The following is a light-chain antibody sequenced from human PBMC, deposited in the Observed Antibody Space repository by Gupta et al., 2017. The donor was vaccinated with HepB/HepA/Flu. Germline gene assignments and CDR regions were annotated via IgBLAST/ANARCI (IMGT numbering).Light chain of an antibody. Sequence: QSLLTQPPSEPAATGSRITITCPRSSSNIGADYDVHWYQQPPGTAPNLLNYGNNSRPSGVPDRFSGSKSGTSTSRAITGLQAEDEADYYCQSYGSSLSALFGGGTKLTVL. J-gene: IGLJ2*01. V-gene: IGLV1-40*01. CDR1: SSNIGADYD. CDR3: QSYGSSLSAL. CDR2: GNN.